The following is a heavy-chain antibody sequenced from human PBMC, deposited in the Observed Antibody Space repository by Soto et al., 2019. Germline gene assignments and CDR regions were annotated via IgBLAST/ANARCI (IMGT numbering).Heavy chain of an antibody. D-gene: IGHD2-21*01. V-gene: IGHV5-51*01. Sequence: PGESLKISCKGSGYIFTTYWIDWVRQMPVKGLEWMGIIYPGNSDTRYSPAFQDQVIFSVDKSISTAYLQWLSLKASDTAIYYCARQAYSAPDPQAAMDAWGQGTTVTVSS. CDR1: GYIFTTYW. CDR3: ARQAYSAPDPQAAMDA. J-gene: IGHJ6*02. CDR2: IYPGNSDT.